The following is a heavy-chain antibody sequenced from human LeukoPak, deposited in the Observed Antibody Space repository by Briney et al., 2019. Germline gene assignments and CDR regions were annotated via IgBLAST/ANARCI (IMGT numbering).Heavy chain of an antibody. D-gene: IGHD6-19*01. CDR1: GFTFSSYA. Sequence: GGSLRLSCAASGFTFSSYAMSWVRQAPGKGLEWVSRINSDGSSTSYADSVKGRFTISRDNAKNTLYLQMNSLRAEDTAVYYCARAHSSGWYYFDYWGQGTLVTVSS. V-gene: IGHV3-74*01. CDR3: ARAHSSGWYYFDY. J-gene: IGHJ4*02. CDR2: INSDGSST.